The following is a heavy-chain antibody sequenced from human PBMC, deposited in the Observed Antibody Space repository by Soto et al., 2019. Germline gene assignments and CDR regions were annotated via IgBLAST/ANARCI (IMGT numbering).Heavy chain of an antibody. V-gene: IGHV3-23*01. D-gene: IGHD2-15*01. Sequence: EVQLLESGGGLVQPGGSLRLSCAASGFTFSSYAMSWVRQAPGKGLEWVSAISGSGGSTYYADSVKGRFTISRDNSKNTLYLQMNSLRAEDTAVYYCAKEHHSVVVVAAHQDAFDIWGQGTMVTVSS. CDR2: ISGSGGST. CDR1: GFTFSSYA. CDR3: AKEHHSVVVVAAHQDAFDI. J-gene: IGHJ3*02.